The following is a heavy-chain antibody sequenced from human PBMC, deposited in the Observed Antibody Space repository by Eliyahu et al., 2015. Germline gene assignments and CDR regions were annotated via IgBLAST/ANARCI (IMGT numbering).Heavy chain of an antibody. CDR1: GFTFSSYN. Sequence: EVQLVESGGGLVKPGGSLRLSCAASGFTFSSYNMNWXRQAPGKGLEWVSSISDSGSNIYYADSVRGRFTISRDNAKNSLYLQMYSLRAEDTAVYYCARDLLSCSGGSCYSRVGRMDVWGQGTTVTVSS. D-gene: IGHD2-15*01. CDR3: ARDLLSCSGGSCYSRVGRMDV. J-gene: IGHJ6*02. V-gene: IGHV3-21*01. CDR2: ISDSGSNI.